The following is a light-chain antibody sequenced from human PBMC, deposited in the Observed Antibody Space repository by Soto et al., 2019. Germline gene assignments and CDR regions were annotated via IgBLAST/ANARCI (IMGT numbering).Light chain of an antibody. Sequence: DIQMTQSPSSLSASVGDRVTITCQASQDMSNYLNWYQQKPRKAPELLIYDASNLKTGVPSRFSGSGSGTDFTFTISSLQPEDIATYYCQQYDNLPLTFGGGTKVDIK. CDR2: DAS. CDR1: QDMSNY. V-gene: IGKV1-33*01. CDR3: QQYDNLPLT. J-gene: IGKJ4*01.